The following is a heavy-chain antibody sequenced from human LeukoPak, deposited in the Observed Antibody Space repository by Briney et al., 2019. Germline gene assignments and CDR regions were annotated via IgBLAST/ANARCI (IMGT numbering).Heavy chain of an antibody. V-gene: IGHV4-59*01. Sequence: SETLSLTCTVSGGSISGYYWSWIRQPPGKGLEWIGYIYYSGSTNYNPSLKSRVTISVDTSKNQFSLKLSSVTAADTAVYYCARVPEYYYDSSGFFDYWGQGTLVTVSS. D-gene: IGHD3-22*01. CDR1: GGSISGYY. J-gene: IGHJ4*02. CDR2: IYYSGST. CDR3: ARVPEYYYDSSGFFDY.